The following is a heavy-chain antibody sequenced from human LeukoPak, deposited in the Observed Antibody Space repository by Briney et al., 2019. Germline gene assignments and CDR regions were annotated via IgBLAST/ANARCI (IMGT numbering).Heavy chain of an antibody. CDR2: INQDGSEK. CDR1: GFTFSSYW. V-gene: IGHV3-7*01. Sequence: PGGSLRLSCAASGFTFSSYWMSWVRQAPGKGLEWVANINQDGSEKYYVASVEGRFTISRDNAKHSLYLKLNTLRAEDTAVYYCAREGCSGGSCYHNWFDPWGQGTLVTVSS. CDR3: AREGCSGGSCYHNWFDP. D-gene: IGHD2-15*01. J-gene: IGHJ5*02.